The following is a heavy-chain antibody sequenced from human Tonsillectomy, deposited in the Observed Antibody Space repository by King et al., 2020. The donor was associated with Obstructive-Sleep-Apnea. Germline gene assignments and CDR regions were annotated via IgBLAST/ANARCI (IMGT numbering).Heavy chain of an antibody. D-gene: IGHD6-13*01. CDR3: AKGGGIAAAGNWGY. CDR1: GFTFSTYG. J-gene: IGHJ4*02. V-gene: IGHV3-30*02. CDR2: ILYDGSNQ. Sequence: HVQLVESGGGVVQPGGSLRLSCAASGFTFSTYGMHWVRQAPGKGLEWVAFILYDGSNQYYADSVKGRFTIARDNSKSTVYLQMNSLRAEDTAVYYCAKGGGIAAAGNWGYWGQGTLVTVSS.